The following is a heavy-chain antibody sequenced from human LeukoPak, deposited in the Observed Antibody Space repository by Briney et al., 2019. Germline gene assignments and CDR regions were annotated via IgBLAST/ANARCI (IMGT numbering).Heavy chain of an antibody. Sequence: RAAGSLRLSCAASGFTFDDYGLSCVRQAPGKGLEWVSTINWNGGSTGYADSVKGRFTISRDNAKNSLYLQMNSLRAEDTALYYCARVSDISVAAYFDYWGQGTLVTVSS. CDR3: ARVSDISVAAYFDY. CDR2: INWNGGST. CDR1: GFTFDDYG. D-gene: IGHD6-19*01. V-gene: IGHV3-20*04. J-gene: IGHJ4*02.